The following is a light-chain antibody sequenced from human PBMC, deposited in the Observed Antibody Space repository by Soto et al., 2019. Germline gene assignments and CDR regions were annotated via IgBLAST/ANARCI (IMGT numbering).Light chain of an antibody. CDR3: QQYNSYSPFT. Sequence: DIQMTQFPSTLSASVGDRVTITCRASESVSNSLAWYQQQPGKAPRLLIYRASSLENDVPSMFSGSGAGTEFTLTISSLRPDDVATYYCQQYNSYSPFTFGQGTKVEI. J-gene: IGKJ2*01. CDR1: ESVSNS. V-gene: IGKV1-5*03. CDR2: RAS.